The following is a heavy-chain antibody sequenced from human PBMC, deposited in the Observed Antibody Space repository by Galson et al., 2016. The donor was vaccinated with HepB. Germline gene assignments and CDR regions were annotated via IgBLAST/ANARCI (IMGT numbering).Heavy chain of an antibody. V-gene: IGHV1-3*01. CDR1: GYTFTNYA. D-gene: IGHD3-3*01. CDR3: ARGQLRFLVWVRIDV. J-gene: IGHJ6*02. CDR2: INAGNGNT. Sequence: SVKVSCKASGYTFTNYAMHWVRQAPGQRLEWMGWINAGNGNTKYSQKFQGRVTITRDTTASTAFMEVSSLRSEDTAVYYCARGQLRFLVWVRIDVWGQGSTVTVSS.